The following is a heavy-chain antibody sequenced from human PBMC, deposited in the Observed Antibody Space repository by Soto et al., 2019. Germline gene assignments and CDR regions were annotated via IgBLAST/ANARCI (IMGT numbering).Heavy chain of an antibody. CDR1: GTSISRDH. CDR3: VGGREIDGFGY. CDR2: IHSGGSV. D-gene: IGHD1-26*01. V-gene: IGHV4-59*03. J-gene: IGHJ4*02. Sequence: SETLSLTRTVSGTSISRDHWSCIRQPPGRGLEWIGLIHSGGSVNRRPAFRSRATLSEDRAKNQFSLQLDSVTTADTAVYFCVGGREIDGFGYWGQGVVVTVSS.